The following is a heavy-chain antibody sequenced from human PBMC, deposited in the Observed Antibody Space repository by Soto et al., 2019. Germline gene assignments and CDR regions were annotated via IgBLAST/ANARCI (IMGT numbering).Heavy chain of an antibody. Sequence: PGESLKISCQGSGYAFSSYWIAWVRQMPGKGLEWMGIIYPGGSDTRYSPSFQGQVTISVDKSITTAYLQWSSLKASDTAMYYCARGYCTATICDPWFDPWGQGTLVTVPQ. CDR3: ARGYCTATICDPWFDP. J-gene: IGHJ5*02. CDR2: IYPGGSDT. D-gene: IGHD2-8*02. V-gene: IGHV5-51*01. CDR1: GYAFSSYW.